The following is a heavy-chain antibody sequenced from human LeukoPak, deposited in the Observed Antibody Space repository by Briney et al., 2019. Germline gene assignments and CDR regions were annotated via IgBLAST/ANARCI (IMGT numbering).Heavy chain of an antibody. D-gene: IGHD2-15*01. V-gene: IGHV3-9*01. CDR3: ANGYCSGGSCYSDAFDI. CDR2: ISWNSGSI. J-gene: IGHJ3*02. Sequence: PGGSLRLSCAASGFTFDDYAMHWVRQAPGKGLEWVSGISWNSGSIGYADSVKGRFTISRDNAKNSLYLQMNSLRAEDTALYYCANGYCSGGSCYSDAFDIWGQGTMVTVSS. CDR1: GFTFDDYA.